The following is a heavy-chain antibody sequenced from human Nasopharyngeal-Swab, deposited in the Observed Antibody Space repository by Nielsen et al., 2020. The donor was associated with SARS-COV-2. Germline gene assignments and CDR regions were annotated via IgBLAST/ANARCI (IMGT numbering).Heavy chain of an antibody. CDR2: NHWNSGSP. Sequence: SLKISCTASGFTFDHYAMNWVRQAPGKGLEWVSGNHWNSGSPGYADSVKGRFTISRDNAKNTLYLQMNSLRPEDTALYYCAKDMGNDYGSTRMDVWGQGTTVTVSS. CDR3: AKDMGNDYGSTRMDV. J-gene: IGHJ6*02. V-gene: IGHV3-9*01. D-gene: IGHD3-16*01. CDR1: GFTFDHYA.